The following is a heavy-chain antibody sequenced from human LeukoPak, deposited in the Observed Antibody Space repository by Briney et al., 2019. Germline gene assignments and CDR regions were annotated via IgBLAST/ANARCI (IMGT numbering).Heavy chain of an antibody. CDR1: GFTFSNYG. CDR2: IWYDGSYK. Sequence: PGGSLRLSCAASGFTFSNYGMHWVRQAPGKGLEWVAVIWYDGSYKSYGDSVKGRFTISRDNSKNTLFLQMNSLRADDTAVYYCARDRHTSLDYWGQGTLVTVSS. J-gene: IGHJ4*02. V-gene: IGHV3-33*01. CDR3: ARDRHTSLDY. D-gene: IGHD3-16*02.